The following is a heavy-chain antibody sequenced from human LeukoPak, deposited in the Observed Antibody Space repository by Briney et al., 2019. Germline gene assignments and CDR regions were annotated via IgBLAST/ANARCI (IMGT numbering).Heavy chain of an antibody. Sequence: GGSLRLSCAASGFTFSNYGMHWVRQAPGKGLEWVAFIRYDGSDKYYADSVKGRFTISRANSKNTLSLQMNSLRAEDTAVYYCARDVEGGSYGGCGYWGQGTLVTVSS. CDR1: GFTFSNYG. J-gene: IGHJ4*02. V-gene: IGHV3-30*02. CDR2: IRYDGSDK. D-gene: IGHD1-26*01. CDR3: ARDVEGGSYGGCGY.